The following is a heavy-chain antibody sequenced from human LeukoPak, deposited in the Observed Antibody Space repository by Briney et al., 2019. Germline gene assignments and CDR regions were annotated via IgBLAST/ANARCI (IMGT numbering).Heavy chain of an antibody. D-gene: IGHD3-22*01. CDR2: IIPIFGTA. CDR3: ARGSENNFDSSGPIGF. J-gene: IGHJ4*02. CDR1: GGTFSSYA. V-gene: IGHV1-69*01. Sequence: SVKVSCKASGGTFSSYAISWVRQAPGQGLEWMGGIIPIFGTANYAQKFQGRVTITADESTSTAYMELSSLRSEDTAVYYCARGSENNFDSSGPIGFWGQGTLVTVSS.